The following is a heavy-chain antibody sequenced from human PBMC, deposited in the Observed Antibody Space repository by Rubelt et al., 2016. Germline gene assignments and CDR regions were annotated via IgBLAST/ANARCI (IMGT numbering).Heavy chain of an antibody. V-gene: IGHV4-34*01. CDR1: GGSFSGYY. D-gene: IGHD5-24*01. CDR2: INHSGST. CDR3: ARDDGDGYNGGH. Sequence: QVQLQQWGAGLLKPSETLSLTCAVYGGSFSGYYWSWIRQPPGKGLEWIGEINHSGSTNYNPSLKSRVTISVDTSKNQCPRKRSSGTAADTAVYYCARDDGDGYNGGHWGQGTLVTVSS. J-gene: IGHJ4*02.